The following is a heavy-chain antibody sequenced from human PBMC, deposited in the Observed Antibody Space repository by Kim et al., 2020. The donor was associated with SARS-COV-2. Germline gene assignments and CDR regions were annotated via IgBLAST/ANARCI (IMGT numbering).Heavy chain of an antibody. CDR2: ISSSSSYI. Sequence: GGSLRLSCAASGFTFSSYSMNWVRQAPGKGLEWVSSISSSSSYIYYADSVKGRFTISRDNAKNSLYLQMNSLRAEDTAVYYCARDFEWRCSSTSCLYGMDVWGQGTTVTVSS. CDR1: GFTFSSYS. J-gene: IGHJ6*02. V-gene: IGHV3-21*01. CDR3: ARDFEWRCSSTSCLYGMDV. D-gene: IGHD2-2*01.